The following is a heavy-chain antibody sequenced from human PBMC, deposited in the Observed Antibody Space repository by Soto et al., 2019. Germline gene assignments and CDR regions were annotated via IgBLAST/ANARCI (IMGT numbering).Heavy chain of an antibody. CDR1: GYTFNFYG. Sequence: ASVKVSCKASGYTFNFYGITWVRQAPGQGLEWMGWISGFNGNTNYAADLQGRVTMTTDTSTSTAYMELSSLRSDDTAVYYCARDRLKGFDSWGQGTLVTVSS. V-gene: IGHV1-18*01. D-gene: IGHD2-21*02. J-gene: IGHJ4*02. CDR2: ISGFNGNT. CDR3: ARDRLKGFDS.